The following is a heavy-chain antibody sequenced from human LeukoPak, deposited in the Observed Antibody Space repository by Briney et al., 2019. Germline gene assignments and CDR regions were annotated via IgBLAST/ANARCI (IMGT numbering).Heavy chain of an antibody. CDR2: ISSSGSTI. J-gene: IGHJ4*02. V-gene: IGHV3-48*03. CDR1: GFTFSSYE. Sequence: QPGGSLRLSCAASGFTFSSYEVNWVRQAPGKGLEWVSYISSSGSTIYYADSVKGRFTISRDNAKNSLYLQMNSLRAEDTAVYYCARDGPKLNYFDYWGQGTLVTVSS. CDR3: ARDGPKLNYFDY.